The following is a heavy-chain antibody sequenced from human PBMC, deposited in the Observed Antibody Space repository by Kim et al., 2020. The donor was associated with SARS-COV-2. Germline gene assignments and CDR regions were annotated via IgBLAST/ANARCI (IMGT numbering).Heavy chain of an antibody. D-gene: IGHD4-17*01. CDR2: ISSSSSYI. Sequence: GGSLRLSCAASGFTFSSYSMNWVRQAPGKGLEWVSSISSSSSYIYYADSVKGRFTISRDNAKNSLYLQMNSLRAEDTAVYYCASEYDYGGKDSVSWGPGNLVTASS. CDR1: GFTFSSYS. V-gene: IGHV3-21*01. J-gene: IGHJ4*02. CDR3: ASEYDYGGKDSVS.